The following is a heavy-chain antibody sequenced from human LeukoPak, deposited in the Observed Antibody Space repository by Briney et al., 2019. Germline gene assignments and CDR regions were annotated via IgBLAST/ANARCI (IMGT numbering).Heavy chain of an antibody. D-gene: IGHD5-18*01. V-gene: IGHV1-2*02. CDR1: GYTFTGYY. Sequence: ASVKVSCKASGYTFTGYYMHWVRQAPGQGLEWMGWINPNSGDTNYAQKFQGRVTMTRDTSISTAYMELSRLRSEDTAVYYCATVRGYSYGYAYWGQGTLVTVSS. J-gene: IGHJ4*02. CDR3: ATVRGYSYGYAY. CDR2: INPNSGDT.